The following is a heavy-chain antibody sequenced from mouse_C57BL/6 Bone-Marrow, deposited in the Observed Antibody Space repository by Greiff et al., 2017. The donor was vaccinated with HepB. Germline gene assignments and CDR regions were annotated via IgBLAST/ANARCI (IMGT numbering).Heavy chain of an antibody. J-gene: IGHJ2*01. D-gene: IGHD1-1*01. CDR3: AREGVWDIISDY. CDR2: INPSNGGT. V-gene: IGHV1-53*01. CDR1: GYTFTSYW. Sequence: QVQLQQPGTELVKPGASVKLSCKASGYTFTSYWMHWVKQRPGQGLEWIGNINPSNGGTNYNEKFKSKATLTVDKSTSTAYMQLSSLTSEDSAVYYCAREGVWDIISDYWGQGTTLTVSS.